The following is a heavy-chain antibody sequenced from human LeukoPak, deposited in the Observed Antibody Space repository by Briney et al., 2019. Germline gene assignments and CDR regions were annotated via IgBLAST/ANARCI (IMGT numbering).Heavy chain of an antibody. CDR3: ARSMRSGYVFDS. J-gene: IGHJ4*02. CDR1: GFTFSSYE. Sequence: GGSLRLSCAAAGFTFSSYEMNWVRQAPGKGLEWVSHISFSGSTIYYADSVKGRFTISRDNAKKSLYLQMNSLRAEDTAVYYCARSMRSGYVFDSWGQGTLVTVSS. V-gene: IGHV3-48*03. D-gene: IGHD5-12*01. CDR2: ISFSGSTI.